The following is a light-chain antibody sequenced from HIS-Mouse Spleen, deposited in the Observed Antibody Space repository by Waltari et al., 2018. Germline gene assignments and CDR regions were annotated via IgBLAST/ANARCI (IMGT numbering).Light chain of an antibody. J-gene: IGLJ2*01. CDR3: QAWDSSTVV. CDR2: QDS. V-gene: IGLV3-1*01. Sequence: SYELTQPPSVSVSPGQTASIPCPGAKLGARYACWYQQKPGQSPVLVIYQDSKRPSGIPERFSGSNSGNTATLTISGTQAMDEADYYCQAWDSSTVVFGGGTKLTVL. CDR1: KLGARY.